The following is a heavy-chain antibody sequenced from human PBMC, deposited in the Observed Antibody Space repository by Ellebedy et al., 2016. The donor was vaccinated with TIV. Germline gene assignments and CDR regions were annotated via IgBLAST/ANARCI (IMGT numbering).Heavy chain of an antibody. CDR3: ATRYCGGDCYPRFDY. V-gene: IGHV1-3*01. Sequence: ASVKVSXXASGYTFTSYAMHWVRQAPGQRLEWMGWINAGNGNTKYSQKFQGRVTITRDTSASTAYMELSSLRSEDTAVYYCATRYCGGDCYPRFDYWGQGTLVTVSS. D-gene: IGHD2-21*02. CDR2: INAGNGNT. CDR1: GYTFTSYA. J-gene: IGHJ4*02.